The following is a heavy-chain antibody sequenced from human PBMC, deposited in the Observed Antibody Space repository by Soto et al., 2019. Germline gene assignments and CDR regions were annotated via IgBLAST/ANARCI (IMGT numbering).Heavy chain of an antibody. J-gene: IGHJ6*03. CDR3: ARDRSGIVATVNYYYYMDV. CDR1: GGSISSYY. D-gene: IGHD5-12*01. CDR2: IYYSGST. V-gene: IGHV4-59*01. Sequence: SETLSLTCTVSGGSISSYYWSWIRQPPGKGLEWIGYIYYSGSTNYNPSLKSRVTISVDTSKNQFSLKLSSVTTADTAVYYCARDRSGIVATVNYYYYMDVWGKGTTVTVSS.